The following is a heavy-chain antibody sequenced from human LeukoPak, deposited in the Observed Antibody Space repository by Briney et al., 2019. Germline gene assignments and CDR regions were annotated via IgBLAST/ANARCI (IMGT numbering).Heavy chain of an antibody. Sequence: ASVKVSCKVSGYTLTELSMHWVRQAPGKGLEWMGGFDPEDGETIYAQKFQGRVTMTEDTSTDTAYMELSSLRSEDTAVYYCATDRPWPHPRGMDVWGQGTTVTVPS. J-gene: IGHJ6*02. CDR3: ATDRPWPHPRGMDV. CDR2: FDPEDGET. CDR1: GYTLTELS. D-gene: IGHD6-6*01. V-gene: IGHV1-24*01.